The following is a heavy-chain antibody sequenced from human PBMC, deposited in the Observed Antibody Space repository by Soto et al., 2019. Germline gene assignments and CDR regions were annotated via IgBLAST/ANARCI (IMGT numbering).Heavy chain of an antibody. D-gene: IGHD1-26*01. CDR2: ISWNSGAI. V-gene: IGHV3-9*01. Sequence: EVKLVESGGGLVQPGRSLRLSCATSGFIFDDYAMHWVRQAPGKGLEWVSGISWNSGAINYADSVKGRFTTSRDNGKNSLYLQLSSLSSADTATYYCAKDTSGAEVGIMDVWGKGTTVIVSS. CDR1: GFIFDDYA. CDR3: AKDTSGAEVGIMDV. J-gene: IGHJ6*03.